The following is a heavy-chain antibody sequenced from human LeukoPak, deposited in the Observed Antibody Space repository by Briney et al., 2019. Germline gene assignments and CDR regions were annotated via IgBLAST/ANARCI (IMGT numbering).Heavy chain of an antibody. J-gene: IGHJ3*02. CDR3: ARHDLLGATRLNAFDI. CDR2: ISSSSSYI. Sequence: GGSLRLSCTGSGFTFSSYSMTWVRQAPGKGLEWVSCISSSSSYIYYADSVKGRFTISRDNAKNSLYLQMNSLRAEDTAVYYCARHDLLGATRLNAFDIWGQGTMVTVSS. CDR1: GFTFSSYS. D-gene: IGHD1-26*01. V-gene: IGHV3-21*01.